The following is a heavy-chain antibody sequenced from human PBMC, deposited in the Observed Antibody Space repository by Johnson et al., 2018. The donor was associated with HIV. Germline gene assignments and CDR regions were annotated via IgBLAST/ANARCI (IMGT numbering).Heavy chain of an antibody. Sequence: VQLVESGGGVVQPGGSLRVSCAASGFTFNDAWMNWVRQAPGKGLEWVSVIYSGGSTYYADSVKGRFTISRDNSKNTLYLQMNSLRAEDTAVYYCRSWGSSGYYAPFYHDAFDIWGQGTMVTVSS. CDR2: IYSGGST. CDR3: RSWGSSGYYAPFYHDAFDI. CDR1: GFTFNDAW. D-gene: IGHD3-22*01. V-gene: IGHV3-66*02. J-gene: IGHJ3*02.